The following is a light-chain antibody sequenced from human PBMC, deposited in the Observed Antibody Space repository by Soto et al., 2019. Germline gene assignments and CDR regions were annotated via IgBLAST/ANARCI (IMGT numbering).Light chain of an antibody. CDR1: SSDVGGYNY. V-gene: IGLV2-14*01. J-gene: IGLJ2*01. CDR2: EVS. Sequence: QPASVSGSPGQSITISCTGTSSDVGGYNYVSWYQQHPGKAPKLMIYEVSNRPSGVSNRFSGSKSGNTASLTISGLQAEDEADYYCSSYTSNSTVVFGGGTKVTVL. CDR3: SSYTSNSTVV.